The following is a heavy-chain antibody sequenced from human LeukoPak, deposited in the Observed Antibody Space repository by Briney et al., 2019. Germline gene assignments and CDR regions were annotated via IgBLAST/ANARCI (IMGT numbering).Heavy chain of an antibody. CDR1: GGTFSNYA. D-gene: IGHD3-22*01. J-gene: IGHJ4*02. CDR3: AQQNSYDSSGLDY. Sequence: APVKVSCKASGGTFSNYAISWVRQAPGQGLEWMGRIIPIFGTAKYAQKFQGSVTITADKSTSTAYMELNSLRSEDTAVYYCAQQNSYDSSGLDYWGQGTLVTVSS. CDR2: IIPIFGTA. V-gene: IGHV1-69*06.